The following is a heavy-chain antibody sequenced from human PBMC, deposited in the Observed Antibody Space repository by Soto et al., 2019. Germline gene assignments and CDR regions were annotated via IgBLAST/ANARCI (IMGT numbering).Heavy chain of an antibody. D-gene: IGHD1-1*01. Sequence: QVHLVQSGAEVKKPGASVKVSCKGSGYAFTTYGITWVRQAPGQGLEWMGWISANNGNTNYAQKLQGRVTVTRDTSTSTAYMELSSLRSDNTAVYDCARERYGDYWGQGALVTVSS. CDR2: ISANNGNT. J-gene: IGHJ4*02. V-gene: IGHV1-18*01. CDR3: ARERYGDY. CDR1: GYAFTTYG.